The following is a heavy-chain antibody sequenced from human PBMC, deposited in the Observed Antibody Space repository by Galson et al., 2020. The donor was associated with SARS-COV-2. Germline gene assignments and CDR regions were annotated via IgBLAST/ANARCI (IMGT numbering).Heavy chain of an antibody. D-gene: IGHD3-10*01. CDR3: ARDLEGVLKVQGYFDL. Sequence: GGSLRLSCAASGFTFDDYGMSWVSQAPGKGLEWVSGINWNGGSTGYADSVKGRFTISRDNAKNSLYLQMNSLRAEDTALYHCARDLEGVLKVQGYFDLWGRGTLVTVSS. J-gene: IGHJ2*01. V-gene: IGHV3-20*01. CDR2: INWNGGST. CDR1: GFTFDDYG.